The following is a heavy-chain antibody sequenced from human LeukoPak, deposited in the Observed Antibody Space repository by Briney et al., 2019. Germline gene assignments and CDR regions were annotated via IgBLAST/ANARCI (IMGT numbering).Heavy chain of an antibody. CDR1: GFTFSGYA. CDR2: ISGNGYTT. Sequence: GGSLRLSCAASGFTFSGYAMRWVRQPPGKGLEWLSSISGNGYTTYYADSVKGRFTVSRDNSKNTLFLQMNSLRAEDTAVYFCAKGVSSPLYYFDYWGQGALVTVSS. V-gene: IGHV3-23*01. J-gene: IGHJ4*02. CDR3: AKGVSSPLYYFDY. D-gene: IGHD6-13*01.